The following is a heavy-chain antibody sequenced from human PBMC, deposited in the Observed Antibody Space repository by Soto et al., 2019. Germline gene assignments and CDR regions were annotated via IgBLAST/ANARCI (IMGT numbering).Heavy chain of an antibody. D-gene: IGHD2-2*01. V-gene: IGHV1-8*01. CDR1: GYSFTSND. Sequence: QVQLVQSGAEVKKPGASVKVSCKASGYSFTSNDITWVRQAPGQGLEWMGGMNANSGLTGYAQKFQGRVTMTRNTSISTAYMELSSLTSEDTAVYYCARDATSPDYWGQGTLVAVSS. J-gene: IGHJ4*02. CDR2: MNANSGLT. CDR3: ARDATSPDY.